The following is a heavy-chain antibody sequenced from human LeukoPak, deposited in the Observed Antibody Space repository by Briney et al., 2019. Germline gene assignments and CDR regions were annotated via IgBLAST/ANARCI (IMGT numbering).Heavy chain of an antibody. D-gene: IGHD4-17*01. Sequence: GGSLRLSCASSGFTFSSYAMSWVRQAPGKGLEWVSAISGSGGSTYYADSVKGRFTISRDNSKNTLYLQMNSLRAEDTAVYYCARIYGDYSNFDYWGQGTLVTVSS. CDR3: ARIYGDYSNFDY. CDR1: GFTFSSYA. V-gene: IGHV3-23*01. J-gene: IGHJ4*02. CDR2: ISGSGGST.